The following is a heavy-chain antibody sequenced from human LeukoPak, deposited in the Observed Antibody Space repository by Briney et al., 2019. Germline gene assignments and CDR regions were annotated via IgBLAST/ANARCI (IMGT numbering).Heavy chain of an antibody. Sequence: ASVKVSCKASGYTFTGYYMHWVRQAPGQGLEWMGWINPNSGGTNYAQKFQGRVTMTRDTSISTAYMELSRLRSDDTAVYYCARVESRNWNYDYWGQGTLVTVSS. J-gene: IGHJ4*02. CDR3: ARVESRNWNYDY. CDR2: INPNSGGT. CDR1: GYTFTGYY. D-gene: IGHD1-7*01. V-gene: IGHV1-2*02.